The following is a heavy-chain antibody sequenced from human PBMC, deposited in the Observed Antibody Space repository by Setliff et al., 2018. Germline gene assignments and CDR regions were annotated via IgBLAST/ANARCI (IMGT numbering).Heavy chain of an antibody. D-gene: IGHD3-22*01. Sequence: ASVKVSCKSSGYTFSDYIINWVRQAPGQGLEWVGWISPPTGKAYFAQKLQGRVTMTTDISTSTAYMELGSLTTDDTAVYYCARINFYVSSGYYYAPDYWGQGTLVTVSS. CDR1: GYTFSDYI. CDR3: ARINFYVSSGYYYAPDY. CDR2: ISPPTGKA. V-gene: IGHV1-18*01. J-gene: IGHJ4*02.